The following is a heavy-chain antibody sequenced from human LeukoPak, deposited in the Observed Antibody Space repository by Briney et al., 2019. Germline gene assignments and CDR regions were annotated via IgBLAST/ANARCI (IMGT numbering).Heavy chain of an antibody. Sequence: ETLSLTCTVSGGSISSSSYYWGWIRQPPGKGLEWIGSIYYSGSTYYNPSLKSRVTISVDTSKNQFSLKLSSVTAADTAVYYCARQQLAGWFDPWGQGTLVTVSS. J-gene: IGHJ5*02. D-gene: IGHD6-13*01. CDR1: GGSISSSSYY. CDR3: ARQQLAGWFDP. CDR2: IYYSGST. V-gene: IGHV4-39*07.